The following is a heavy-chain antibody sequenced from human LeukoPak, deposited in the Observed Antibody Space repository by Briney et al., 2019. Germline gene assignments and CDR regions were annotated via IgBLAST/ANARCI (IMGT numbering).Heavy chain of an antibody. Sequence: GGSLRLSCAASGFIFSSYGMHWVRQAPGKGLEWVAVIWYDGSNKYYADSVKGRFTISRDNSKNTMYLQMNSLRAEDTAVYYCAREHTTVTSLLDYWGQGTLVTVSS. CDR2: IWYDGSNK. CDR1: GFIFSSYG. J-gene: IGHJ4*02. D-gene: IGHD4-17*01. V-gene: IGHV3-33*01. CDR3: AREHTTVTSLLDY.